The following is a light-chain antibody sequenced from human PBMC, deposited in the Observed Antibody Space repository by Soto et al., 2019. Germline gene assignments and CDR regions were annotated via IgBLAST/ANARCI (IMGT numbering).Light chain of an antibody. CDR1: QGISSF. V-gene: IGKV1-8*01. Sequence: IQMTQSPSSISASTGDRVTITCRASQGISSFLAWYQQKPGKAPKLLIYAAATLQRGAPSRFSASGSGTDFTLTISRLQSEDFATYFCQQYLSYPYTFGQGTKLEI. CDR3: QQYLSYPYT. CDR2: AAA. J-gene: IGKJ2*01.